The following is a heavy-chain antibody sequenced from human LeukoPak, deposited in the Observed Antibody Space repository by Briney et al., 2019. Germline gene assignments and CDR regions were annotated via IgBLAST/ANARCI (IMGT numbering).Heavy chain of an antibody. CDR3: ARSRDILVVPAAIGLNWFDP. V-gene: IGHV4-39*06. CDR2: IYYSGTT. CDR1: GLSLSSYY. J-gene: IGHJ5*02. D-gene: IGHD2-2*01. Sequence: PSETLSLTCTVSGLSLSSYYWSWVRQPPGKGLDWIGSIYYSGTTYYNPSLKSRVTISLDTSKNQFPLNLRSVTAADTAVYYCARSRDILVVPAAIGLNWFDPWGQGTLVTVSS.